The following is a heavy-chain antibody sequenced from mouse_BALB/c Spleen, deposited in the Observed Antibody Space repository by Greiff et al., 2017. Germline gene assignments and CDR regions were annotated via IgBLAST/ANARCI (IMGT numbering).Heavy chain of an antibody. CDR2: ISYSGST. D-gene: IGHD1-2*01. Sequence: DVKLVESGPGLVKPSQSLSLTCTVTGYSITSDYAWNWIRQFPGNKLEWMGYISYSGSTSYNPSLKSRISITRDTSKNQFFLQLNSVTTEDTATYYCARSKLRQNFDYWGQGTTLTVSS. V-gene: IGHV3-2*02. CDR1: GYSITSDYA. J-gene: IGHJ2*01. CDR3: ARSKLRQNFDY.